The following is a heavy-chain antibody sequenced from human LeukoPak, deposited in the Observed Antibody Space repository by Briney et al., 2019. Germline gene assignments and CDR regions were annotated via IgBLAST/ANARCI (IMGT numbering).Heavy chain of an antibody. CDR2: IRRKAHDDTP. Sequence: GRSLRLSCTASGFTFGDYGVNWVRQAPEKGLEWVGFIRRKAHDDTPQYAASVQGRFTISRDDSKSAAYLQMNSLKTEDTGVYYCVRAGGYDNWFDSWGQGTLVTVSS. V-gene: IGHV3-49*04. CDR1: GFTFGDYG. D-gene: IGHD5-12*01. J-gene: IGHJ5*01. CDR3: VRAGGYDNWFDS.